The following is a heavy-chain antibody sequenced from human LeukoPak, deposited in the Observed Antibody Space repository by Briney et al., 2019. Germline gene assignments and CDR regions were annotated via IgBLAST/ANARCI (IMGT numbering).Heavy chain of an antibody. CDR1: GYTFAAYY. V-gene: IGHV1-46*04. Sequence: GASVKVSRKASGYTFAAYYMHWVRQAPGQGLEWMGIINPSGGSTSYVPKLQGRVTLTRDMSTSTVYVELSSLRSEDTAVYYCARAATSFGVAFPASGGQGTLVTVSS. D-gene: IGHD3-3*01. CDR2: INPSGGST. CDR3: ARAATSFGVAFPAS. J-gene: IGHJ4*02.